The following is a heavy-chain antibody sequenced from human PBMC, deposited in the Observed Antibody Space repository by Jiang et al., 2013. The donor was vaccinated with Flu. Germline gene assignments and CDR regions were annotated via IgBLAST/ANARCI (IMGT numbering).Heavy chain of an antibody. D-gene: IGHD5-18*01. CDR3: ARARGYSYGYFDY. CDR2: MNPNSGNT. J-gene: IGHJ4*02. V-gene: IGHV1-8*01. CDR1: GYTFSSYD. Sequence: SGAEVKKPGASVKVSCKASGYTFSSYDINWVRQATGQGLEWMGWMNPNSGNTGYAQKFQGRVTMTRNTSIRTAYMELSSLRSEDTAVYYCARARGYSYGYFDYWGQGTLVTVSS.